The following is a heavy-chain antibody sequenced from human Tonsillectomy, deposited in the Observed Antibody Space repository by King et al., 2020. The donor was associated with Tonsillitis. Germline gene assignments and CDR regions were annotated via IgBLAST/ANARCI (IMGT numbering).Heavy chain of an antibody. CDR2: IYPGDSDT. CDR1: GYSFPSYW. D-gene: IGHD2-15*01. CDR3: AGLGHCSGGSCYSHFAY. V-gene: IGHV5-51*01. Sequence: VQLVESGAEVKKPGESLKISCKGSGYSFPSYWIAWVRQMPGKGLEWMGIIYPGDSDTRYSPSFQGQVTISADKSISTAHLQWSSLKASDTAMYYCAGLGHCSGGSCYSHFAYWGQGALVTVSS. J-gene: IGHJ4*02.